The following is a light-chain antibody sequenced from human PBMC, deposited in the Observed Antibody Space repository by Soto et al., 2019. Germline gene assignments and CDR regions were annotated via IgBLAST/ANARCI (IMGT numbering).Light chain of an antibody. CDR3: QQYNNWPLT. V-gene: IGKV3-15*01. CDR2: GAS. Sequence: EIVMTQSPATLSVSPVESATLSCRASQSVSSNLAWYQQKPGQAPRLLIYGASTRATGIPARFSGSGSGTEFTLTISSLQSEDFAVYYCQQYNNWPLTVGGGTKVDIK. CDR1: QSVSSN. J-gene: IGKJ4*01.